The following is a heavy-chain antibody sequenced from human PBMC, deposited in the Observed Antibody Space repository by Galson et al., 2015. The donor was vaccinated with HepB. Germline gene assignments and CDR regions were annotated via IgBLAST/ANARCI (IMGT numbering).Heavy chain of an antibody. CDR1: GFTFTDYY. Sequence: SVKVSCKASGFTFTDYYLHWVRQAPGQSLEWLGWINPDSGGTKYAQKFQDRVTMTRDTSISTAYMDLSTVRSDDTAVYYCAREGSSFGGALDIWGQGTMVTVSP. CDR2: INPDSGGT. V-gene: IGHV1-2*02. CDR3: AREGSSFGGALDI. D-gene: IGHD2-15*01. J-gene: IGHJ3*02.